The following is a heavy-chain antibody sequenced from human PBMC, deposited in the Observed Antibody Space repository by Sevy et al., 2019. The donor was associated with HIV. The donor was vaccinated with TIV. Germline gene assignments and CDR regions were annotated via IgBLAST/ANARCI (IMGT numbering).Heavy chain of an antibody. V-gene: IGHV3-23*01. CDR2: ITSGGAT. CDR3: AGGDTPMITDLDY. Sequence: GGSLRLSCAASVLSFTSNGMSWVRQAPGKGLEWVAGITSGGATYYADSVKGRFTVSRDNSKNTLYLQLNNLRADDTAVFYCAGGDTPMITDLDYWGQGTLVTVSS. J-gene: IGHJ4*02. D-gene: IGHD3-16*01. CDR1: VLSFTSNG.